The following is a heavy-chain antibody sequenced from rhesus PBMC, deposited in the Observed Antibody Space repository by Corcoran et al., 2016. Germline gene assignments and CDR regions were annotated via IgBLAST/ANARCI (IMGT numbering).Heavy chain of an antibody. Sequence: EVQLVESGGGLAKPGGSLILSFAASGFRFCDLYMSWVRQAPGKGLEWVAGISYTGGSTYYADYLKGRFTISRENAKNTLYLQRDSLRAEDTAVYYCARMSGYYFDYWGQGVLVTVSS. D-gene: IGHD2-33*01. J-gene: IGHJ4*01. V-gene: IGHV3S18*01. CDR2: ISYTGGST. CDR1: GFRFCDLY. CDR3: ARMSGYYFDY.